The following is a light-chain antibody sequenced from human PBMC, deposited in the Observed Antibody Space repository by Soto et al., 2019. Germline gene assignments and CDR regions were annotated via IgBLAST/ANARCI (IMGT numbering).Light chain of an antibody. CDR2: GAS. Sequence: EIVMTQSPATLYVSPGERATLSCRASRNINRKLAWYQQKPGQSPRLLISGASTSATGIPARFSGSGSATEFTLTISSLQSEDFAVYYCQQYYDFPPLIFGGGAKVEIK. CDR1: RNINRK. J-gene: IGKJ4*01. V-gene: IGKV3-15*01. CDR3: QQYYDFPPLI.